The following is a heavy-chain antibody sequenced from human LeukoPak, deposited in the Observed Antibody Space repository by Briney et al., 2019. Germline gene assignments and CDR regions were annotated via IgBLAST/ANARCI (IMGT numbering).Heavy chain of an antibody. D-gene: IGHD3-22*01. CDR2: ISYSGGT. Sequence: PSETLSLTCTVSGGSVNSGGSYWSWIRQPPGRGLEWIGNISYSGGTNYNPSLQSRVTISVDTSKNQFSLKLSSVTAADTAVYFCAGHDSRGYYVAYWGQGALVTVSS. CDR1: GGSVNSGGSY. V-gene: IGHV4-39*01. CDR3: AGHDSRGYYVAY. J-gene: IGHJ4*02.